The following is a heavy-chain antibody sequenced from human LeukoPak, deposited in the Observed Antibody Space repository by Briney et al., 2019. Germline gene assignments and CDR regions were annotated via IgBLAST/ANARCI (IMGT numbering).Heavy chain of an antibody. Sequence: PSETLSLTCTVSGGSISSYYWSWIRQPPGKGLEWIGYIYYSGSTNYNPSLKSRVTISVETSKNQFSLKLTSVTAADTAVYFCARGGYYGSGNDFRFDPWGQGTLVTVSS. D-gene: IGHD3-10*01. J-gene: IGHJ5*02. V-gene: IGHV4-59*01. CDR2: IYYSGST. CDR1: GGSISSYY. CDR3: ARGGYYGSGNDFRFDP.